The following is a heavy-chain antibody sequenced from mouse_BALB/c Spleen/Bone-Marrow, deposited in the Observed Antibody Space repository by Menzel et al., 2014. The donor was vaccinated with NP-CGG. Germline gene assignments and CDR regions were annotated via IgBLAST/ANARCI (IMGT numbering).Heavy chain of an antibody. V-gene: IGHV14-3*02. CDR1: GFNIKDTY. Sequence: VQPKDSGAELVKPGASVKLSCTASGFNIKDTYMHWVKQRPEQGLEWIGRIDPANGNTKYDPKFQGKATITADTSSNTAYLQLSSLTSEDTAVYYCASYYYGSYGFAYWGQGTLVTVSA. CDR2: IDPANGNT. CDR3: ASYYYGSYGFAY. J-gene: IGHJ3*01. D-gene: IGHD1-1*01.